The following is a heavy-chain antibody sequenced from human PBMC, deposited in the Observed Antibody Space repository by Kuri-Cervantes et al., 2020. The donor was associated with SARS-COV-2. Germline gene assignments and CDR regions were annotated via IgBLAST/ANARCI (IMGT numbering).Heavy chain of an antibody. CDR3: AKDSGMIRGVINWEFYYGMDV. CDR1: GFTFSSSW. CDR2: IKCDGSEK. Sequence: GGSLRLSCAASGFTFSSSWIHWVCKAQEKGQEWVADIKCDGSEKYYVDSVKGRLTISRDNAKNSLYLQVNSLRPEDTAVYYCAKDSGMIRGVINWEFYYGMDVWGQGTTVTVSS. D-gene: IGHD3-10*01. J-gene: IGHJ6*02. V-gene: IGHV3-52*02.